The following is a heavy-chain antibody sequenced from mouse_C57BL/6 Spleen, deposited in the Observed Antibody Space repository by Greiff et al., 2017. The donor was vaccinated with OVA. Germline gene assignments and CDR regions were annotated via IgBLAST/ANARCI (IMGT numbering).Heavy chain of an antibody. D-gene: IGHD2-1*01. CDR2: IYPGDGDT. J-gene: IGHJ3*01. V-gene: IGHV1-80*01. Sequence: VQLQQSGAELVKPGASVKLSCKASGYAFSSYWMNWVKQRPGQGLEWIGQIYPGDGDTNYNGKFKGKATLTADKSSSTAYMQLSSLTSEDSAVYLCARSDYGNWFAYGGQGTRVTVSA. CDR1: GYAFSSYW. CDR3: ARSDYGNWFAY.